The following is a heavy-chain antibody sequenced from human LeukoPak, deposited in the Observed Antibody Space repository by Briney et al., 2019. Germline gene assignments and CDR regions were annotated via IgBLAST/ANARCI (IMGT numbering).Heavy chain of an antibody. CDR1: GFTVSSNY. CDR2: IYSGGST. D-gene: IGHD6-19*01. J-gene: IGHJ4*02. Sequence: GGSLRLSCAASGFTVSSNYMSWVRQAPGKGLEWVSVIYSGGSTYYADSVKGRLTISRDNSKNTLYLQMNSLRAEDTAVYYCARVQVAGNIDYWGQGTLVTVSS. V-gene: IGHV3-53*01. CDR3: ARVQVAGNIDY.